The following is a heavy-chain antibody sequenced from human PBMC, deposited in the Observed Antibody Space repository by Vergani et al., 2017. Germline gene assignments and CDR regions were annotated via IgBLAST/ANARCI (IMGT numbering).Heavy chain of an antibody. CDR2: ISYDGSNK. D-gene: IGHD2-21*01. CDR1: GFTFSSYG. J-gene: IGHJ4*02. CDR3: AKRIPPG. V-gene: IGHV3-30*18. Sequence: QVQLVESGGGVVQPGRSLRLSCAASGFTFSSYGMHWVRQAPGKGLEWVAVISYDGSNKYYADSVKGRFTISRDNSKNTLYLQMNSLRAEDTAVYYCAKRIPPGWGQGTLVTVSS.